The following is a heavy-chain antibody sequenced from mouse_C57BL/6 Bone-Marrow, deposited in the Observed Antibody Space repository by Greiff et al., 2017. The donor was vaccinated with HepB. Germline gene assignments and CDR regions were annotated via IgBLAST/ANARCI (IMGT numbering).Heavy chain of an antibody. CDR2: IDPSDSYT. J-gene: IGHJ2*01. CDR1: GYTFTSYW. D-gene: IGHD2-3*01. CDR3: AFDDGYYVDY. Sequence: QVQLQQPGAELVMPGASVKLSCKASGYTFTSYWMHWVKQRPGQGLEWIGEIDPSDSYTNYNQKFKGKSTLTVDKSSSTAYMQLSSLTSEDSAVYFSAFDDGYYVDYWGQGTTLTVSS. V-gene: IGHV1-69*01.